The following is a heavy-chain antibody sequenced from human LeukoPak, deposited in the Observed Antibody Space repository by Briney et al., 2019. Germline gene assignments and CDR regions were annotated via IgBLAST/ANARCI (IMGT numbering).Heavy chain of an antibody. CDR1: GFTFSSYA. CDR3: ARGEYSSSWADAFDI. V-gene: IGHV3-30-3*01. Sequence: GGSLRLSCAASGFTFSSYAMHWVRQAPGKGMELVSVISYHGSNKYYADSVKGRFTISRDNSTNTLYLQMNSLRAEDTAVYYCARGEYSSSWADAFDIWGQGTMVTVSS. CDR2: ISYHGSNK. D-gene: IGHD6-13*01. J-gene: IGHJ3*02.